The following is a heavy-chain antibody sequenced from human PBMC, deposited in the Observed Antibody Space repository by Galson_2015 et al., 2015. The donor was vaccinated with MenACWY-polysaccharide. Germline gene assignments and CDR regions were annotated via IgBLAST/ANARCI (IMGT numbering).Heavy chain of an antibody. CDR1: GFSFSSYG. J-gene: IGHJ4*01. D-gene: IGHD6-19*01. CDR3: AKREARNSGPFDL. CDR2: MTYDGSDQ. Sequence: SLRLSCAASGFSFSSYGMHWVRQAPGKGLEWVTYMTYDGSDQNYARSVRGRFTISRDNSKSMLHLQMESLRPEDTAVYYCAKREARNSGPFDLWGHGTLVTVSS. V-gene: IGHV3-30*18.